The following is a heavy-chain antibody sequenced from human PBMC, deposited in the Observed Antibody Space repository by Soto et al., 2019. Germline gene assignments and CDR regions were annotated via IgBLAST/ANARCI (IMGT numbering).Heavy chain of an antibody. D-gene: IGHD5-18*01. J-gene: IGHJ1*01. CDR1: GGTFSNFA. V-gene: IGHV1-69*06. CDR3: ASVDTTLITDY. CDR2: ILPIFGTT. Sequence: SVKVSCKAFGGTFSNFAMSWVRQAPGHGLEWVGGILPIFGTTIYAQKLKDRVTITADKSTTTVYMEMSGLRSEDTAMYYCASVDTTLITDYRGRGTLVTVSS.